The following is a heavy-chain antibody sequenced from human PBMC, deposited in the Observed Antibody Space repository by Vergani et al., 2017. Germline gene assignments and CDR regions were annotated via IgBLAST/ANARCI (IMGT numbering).Heavy chain of an antibody. Sequence: QVQLQQWGAGLLKPSETLSLTCAVYGGSFSGYYWSWIRQPPGKGLEWIGEINHSGSTNYNPSLKSRVHISVDTSKNQLSLERSSVTAADTAVYYCARGGWYYYGSGSNHFDYWGQGTLVTVSS. CDR3: ARGGWYYYGSGSNHFDY. D-gene: IGHD3-10*01. J-gene: IGHJ4*02. V-gene: IGHV4-34*01. CDR2: INHSGST. CDR1: GGSFSGYY.